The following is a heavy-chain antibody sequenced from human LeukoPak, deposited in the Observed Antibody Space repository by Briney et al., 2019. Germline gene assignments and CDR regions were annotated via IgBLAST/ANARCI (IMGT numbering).Heavy chain of an antibody. D-gene: IGHD1-26*01. V-gene: IGHV3-33*01. CDR3: ARDHEWGRAYFDY. CDR1: GFTFSSYG. CDR2: IWYDGSNE. J-gene: IGHJ4*02. Sequence: GRSLRLSCAASGFTFSSYGMHWVRQAPGKGLEWVAVIWYDGSNEYCADSVKGRFTISRDNSKNTLYLQMNSLRAEDTAVYYCARDHEWGRAYFDYWGQGTLVTVSS.